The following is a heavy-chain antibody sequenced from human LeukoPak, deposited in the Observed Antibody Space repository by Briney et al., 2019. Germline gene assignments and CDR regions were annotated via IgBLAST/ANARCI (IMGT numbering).Heavy chain of an antibody. V-gene: IGHV3-23*01. Sequence: GRSLRLSCAASGFTFSSYAMSWVRQAPGKGLEWVSAISGSGGSTYYADSVKGRFTISKDNSKNTLYLQMNSLRAEDTAVYYCASQPVLLWFGESPYYFDYWGQGTLVTVSS. CDR1: GFTFSSYA. CDR2: ISGSGGST. D-gene: IGHD3-10*01. CDR3: ASQPVLLWFGESPYYFDY. J-gene: IGHJ4*02.